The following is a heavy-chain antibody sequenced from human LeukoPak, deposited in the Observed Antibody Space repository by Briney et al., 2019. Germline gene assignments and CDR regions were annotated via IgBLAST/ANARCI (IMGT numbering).Heavy chain of an antibody. V-gene: IGHV4-4*07. Sequence: SETLSLTCTVSGGSIRSSYWSWIRQPAGKGLEWIGRIYTSGSTNYNPSLKSRVTMSVDTSKNQFSLKLSSVTAADTAVYYCAREEGRYCSSTSCYIGAFDIWGQGTMVTVSS. CDR1: GGSIRSSY. J-gene: IGHJ3*02. CDR2: IYTSGST. CDR3: AREEGRYCSSTSCYIGAFDI. D-gene: IGHD2-2*02.